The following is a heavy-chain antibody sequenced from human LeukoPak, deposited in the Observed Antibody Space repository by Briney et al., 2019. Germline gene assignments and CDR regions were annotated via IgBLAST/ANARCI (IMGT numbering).Heavy chain of an antibody. V-gene: IGHV4-59*01. D-gene: IGHD6-19*01. CDR3: ARGAVAGKMSWFDP. Sequence: SETLSLTCTVSGASISSYYWIWIRQPQGKGLEWIGHIYYDGSTNYNPSLKSRVTISVDTSKNQFSLNLSSVTAADTAVYYCARGAVAGKMSWFDPWGQGTLVTVSS. CDR1: GASISSYY. J-gene: IGHJ5*02. CDR2: IYYDGST.